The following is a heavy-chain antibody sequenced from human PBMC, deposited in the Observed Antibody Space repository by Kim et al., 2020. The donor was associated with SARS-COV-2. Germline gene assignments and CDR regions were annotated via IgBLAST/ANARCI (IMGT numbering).Heavy chain of an antibody. CDR2: ISGSGGST. CDR1: GFTFSSYA. Sequence: GGSLRLSCAASGFTFSSYAMSWVRQAPGKGLEWVSAISGSGGSTYYADSVKGRFTISRDNSKNTLYLQMNSLRAEDTAVYYCAKGLGDYYGSGSYGFFYYYYYGMDVWGQGTTVTVSS. V-gene: IGHV3-23*01. CDR3: AKGLGDYYGSGSYGFFYYYYYGMDV. J-gene: IGHJ6*02. D-gene: IGHD3-10*01.